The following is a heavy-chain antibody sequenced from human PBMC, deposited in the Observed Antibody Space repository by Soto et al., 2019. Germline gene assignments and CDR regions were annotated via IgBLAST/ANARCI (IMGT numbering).Heavy chain of an antibody. CDR2: SYHSGST. Sequence: QLQLQESGSGLVKPSQTLSLTCAVSGGSISSGGYSWIWIRQPPGQGLEWIGYSYHSGSTYYNPSLKSRFTISVDRPKSQFCLKLCAVTAADTAVYYCSIGQVVASQHWGQGTLVTVSS. CDR1: GGSISSGGYS. J-gene: IGHJ4*02. CDR3: SIGQVVASQH. V-gene: IGHV4-30-2*01. D-gene: IGHD2-15*01.